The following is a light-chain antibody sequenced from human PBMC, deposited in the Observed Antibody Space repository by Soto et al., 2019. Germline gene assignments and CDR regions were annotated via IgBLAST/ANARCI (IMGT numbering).Light chain of an antibody. CDR1: QDIGYS. J-gene: IGKJ4*01. Sequence: DIQMTQSPSSVSASVGDRVTITCRASQDIGYSLAWFQQKPGEAPRLLIYTASSLHSGVPSRFSGSGSGTDFTLTISSLQPEDFATYYCQQGNSFPLTFGAGTKVEIK. CDR3: QQGNSFPLT. V-gene: IGKV1-12*01. CDR2: TAS.